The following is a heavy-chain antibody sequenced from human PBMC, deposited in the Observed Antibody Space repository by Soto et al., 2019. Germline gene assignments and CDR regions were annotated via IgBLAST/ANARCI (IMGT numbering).Heavy chain of an antibody. V-gene: IGHV1-46*01. J-gene: IGHJ6*02. D-gene: IGHD3-16*01. CDR1: GYKFTNYY. Sequence: QAQLVQSGTEVKQPGASVRISCKSSGYKFTNYYMYWVRQAPGQGLEWMGVINPSGGSPNYARKFRGRDTMITDTSTSIVYLEVTRLTSEDTAIYYCARARELRDYYYYSMDVWGQGTTVTVSS. CDR2: INPSGGSP. CDR3: ARARELRDYYYYSMDV.